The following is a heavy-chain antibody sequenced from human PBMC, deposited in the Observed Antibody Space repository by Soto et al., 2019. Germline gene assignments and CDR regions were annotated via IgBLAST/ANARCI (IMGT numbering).Heavy chain of an antibody. Sequence: PSETLSLTCSVLGASFLSGGLSFVWIRQAPWKGLELIAYISHLENTYLHPSFNSRLTLSIDRTRNHFSRRLSSVTRADLAVNYCARGGGYESFDYWGQGVLVTVSS. CDR2: ISHLENT. V-gene: IGHV4-30-2*01. CDR1: GASFLSGGLS. CDR3: ARGGGYESFDY. J-gene: IGHJ4*02. D-gene: IGHD5-12*01.